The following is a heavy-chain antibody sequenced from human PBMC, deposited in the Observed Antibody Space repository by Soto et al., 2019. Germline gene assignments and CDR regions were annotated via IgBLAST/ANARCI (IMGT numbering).Heavy chain of an antibody. V-gene: IGHV4-30-4*01. CDR1: GGSISSGDYC. J-gene: IGHJ1*01. CDR2: IYYSGST. D-gene: IGHD4-17*01. CDR3: ARRNGDYGAY. Sequence: TLSLTCTVSGGSISSGDYCWNWIRQPPGKGLEWIGYIYYSGSTSYNPSLKSRVTISLDTSKNQFSLKLSSVTAADTAVYYCARRNGDYGAYWSQGTLVTVSS.